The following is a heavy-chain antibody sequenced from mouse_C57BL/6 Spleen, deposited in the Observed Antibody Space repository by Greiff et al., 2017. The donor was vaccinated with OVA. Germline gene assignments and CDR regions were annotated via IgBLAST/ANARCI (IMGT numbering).Heavy chain of an antibody. J-gene: IGHJ2*01. CDR2: IDPSDSET. CDR1: GYTFTSYW. V-gene: IGHV1-52*01. Sequence: QVHVKQPGAELVRPGSSVKLSCKASGYTFTSYWMHWVKQRPIQGLEWIGNIDPSDSETHYNQKFKDKATLTVDKSSSTAYMQLSSLTSEDSAVYYCARRQEDYFDYWGQGTTLTVSS. D-gene: IGHD6-1*01. CDR3: ARRQEDYFDY.